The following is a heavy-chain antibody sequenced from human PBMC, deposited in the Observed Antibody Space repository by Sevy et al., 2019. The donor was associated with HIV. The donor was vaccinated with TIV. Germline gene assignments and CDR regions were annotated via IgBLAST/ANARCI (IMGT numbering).Heavy chain of an antibody. Sequence: GGSLRLSCAASGFTFSSYAMHWVRQAPGKGLEWVEVISYDGSNKYYATSVKGRFTISRDNSKNTLYLQMNSLRAEDTAVYYCARDQYYDSSGSPYFDYWGQGTLVTVSS. J-gene: IGHJ4*02. CDR1: GFTFSSYA. D-gene: IGHD3-22*01. CDR3: ARDQYYDSSGSPYFDY. CDR2: ISYDGSNK. V-gene: IGHV3-30-3*01.